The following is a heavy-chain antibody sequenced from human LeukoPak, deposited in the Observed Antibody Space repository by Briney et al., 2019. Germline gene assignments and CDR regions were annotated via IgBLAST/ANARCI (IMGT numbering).Heavy chain of an antibody. J-gene: IGHJ4*02. D-gene: IGHD2-2*01. CDR3: AREAGGIGTSCYEY. Sequence: GTSLRLSCAASGFTFNTSLMHWVRQAPGKGLEWVALKSFDGTYKYYTDSLKGRFTISRDNSKNTVYLQMNSLRTDDTAIYYCAREAGGIGTSCYEYWGQGTLVTVSS. V-gene: IGHV3-30*03. CDR2: KSFDGTYK. CDR1: GFTFNTSL.